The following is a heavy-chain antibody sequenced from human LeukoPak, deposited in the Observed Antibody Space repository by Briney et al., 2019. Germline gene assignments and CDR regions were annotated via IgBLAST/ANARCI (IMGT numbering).Heavy chain of an antibody. J-gene: IGHJ4*02. CDR1: GFTFSSYA. D-gene: IGHD2-2*01. V-gene: IGHV3-23*01. CDR3: AKGRIVVVPAAISE. CDR2: ISGSGGST. Sequence: GGSLRLSCAASGFTFSSYAMSWVRQAPGKGLEWVSAISGSGGSTYYADSVKGRFTISRDNSKNTLNLQMNSLRAEDTAVYYCAKGRIVVVPAAISEWGQGTLVTVSS.